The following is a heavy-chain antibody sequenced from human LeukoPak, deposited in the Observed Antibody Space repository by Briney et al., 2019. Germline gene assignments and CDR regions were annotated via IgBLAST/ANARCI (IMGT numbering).Heavy chain of an antibody. V-gene: IGHV4-59*01. CDR3: ARVITMVRGVTYAFDI. Sequence: SETLSLTCTVSGGSISSYYWSWIRQPPGKGLEWIGYIYYSGSTNYNPSLKSRVTISVDTSKNQFSLKLGSVTAADTAVYYCARVITMVRGVTYAFDIWGQGTMVTVSS. D-gene: IGHD3-10*01. CDR1: GGSISSYY. CDR2: IYYSGST. J-gene: IGHJ3*02.